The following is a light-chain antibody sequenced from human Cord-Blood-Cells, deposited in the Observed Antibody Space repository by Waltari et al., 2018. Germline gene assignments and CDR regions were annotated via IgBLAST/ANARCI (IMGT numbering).Light chain of an antibody. Sequence: QSALTQPAPVSGSPGQSITIPCTGTSSDVGGYNYVSWYQQHPGKAPNLMIYDVSNRPSGVSNRFSGSKSGNTASLTISGLQAEDEADYYCSSYTSSSTLVFGGGTKLTVL. CDR2: DVS. CDR3: SSYTSSSTLV. V-gene: IGLV2-14*01. J-gene: IGLJ2*01. CDR1: SSDVGGYNY.